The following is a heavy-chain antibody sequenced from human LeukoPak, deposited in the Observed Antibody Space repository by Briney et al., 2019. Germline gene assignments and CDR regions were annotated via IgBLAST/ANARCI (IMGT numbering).Heavy chain of an antibody. Sequence: SGKVSCKASGGTFSSYAISWVRQAPGQGLEWMGGIIPIFGTANYAQKFQGRVTITADESTSTAYMELSSLRSEDTAVYYRASQLVRTNIYYYYYGMDVWGQGTTVTVSS. V-gene: IGHV1-69*13. CDR2: IIPIFGTA. J-gene: IGHJ6*02. CDR1: GGTFSSYA. CDR3: ASQLVRTNIYYYYYGMDV. D-gene: IGHD6-13*01.